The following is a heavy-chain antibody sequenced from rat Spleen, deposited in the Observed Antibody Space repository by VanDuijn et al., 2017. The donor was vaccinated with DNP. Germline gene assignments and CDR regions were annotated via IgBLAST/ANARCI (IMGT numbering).Heavy chain of an antibody. V-gene: IGHV5-58*01. CDR3: TKDLQWYAMDA. J-gene: IGHJ4*01. CDR2: INDDGGTT. Sequence: EVQLVETGGGLVQPGRSLKLSCVASGFTFSGYWMYWIRQAPGKGLEWVGCINDDGGTTYYPDSVKGRFTISRNNVENTVYLQMNSLRSEDTATYYCTKDLQWYAMDAWGQGTSVTVSA. CDR1: GFTFSGYW. D-gene: IGHD1-1*01.